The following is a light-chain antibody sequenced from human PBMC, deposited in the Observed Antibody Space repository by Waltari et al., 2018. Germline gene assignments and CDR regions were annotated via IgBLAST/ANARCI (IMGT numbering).Light chain of an antibody. CDR3: SSYAGSSKGV. CDR2: SVR. V-gene: IGLV2-23*02. J-gene: IGLJ2*01. Sequence: WYKKLPGKAPKLIICSVRKWHSGGSDRFAGSKSGDRASLTISGSQPEEESEYVCSSYAGSSKGVFGGGTKVTVL.